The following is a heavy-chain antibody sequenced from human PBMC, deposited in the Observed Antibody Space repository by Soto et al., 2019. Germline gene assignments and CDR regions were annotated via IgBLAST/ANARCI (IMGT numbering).Heavy chain of an antibody. D-gene: IGHD6-6*01. CDR1: GFSFSTYT. Sequence: GGSLRLSCAASGFSFSTYTMNWVRQAPGKGLEWVSSISSSSSYIHYADSVEGRFTISRDNAKNSLFLQMNSLRAEDTAVYYCATASSSATYYYNYGVDVWGQGTTVTGS. J-gene: IGHJ6*02. CDR2: ISSSSSYI. V-gene: IGHV3-21*01. CDR3: ATASSSATYYYNYGVDV.